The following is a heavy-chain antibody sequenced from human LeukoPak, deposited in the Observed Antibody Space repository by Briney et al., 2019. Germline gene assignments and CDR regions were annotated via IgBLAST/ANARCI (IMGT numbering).Heavy chain of an antibody. D-gene: IGHD3-10*01. V-gene: IGHV3-21*01. Sequence: GGSLRLSCAASGFTLSSYSMNWVRQAPGRGLEWVSSISSSSSYIYYADSVKGRFTISRDNAKNSLYLQMNSLRAEDTAVYYCARESLLWFGESPTPFDYWGQGTLVTVSS. J-gene: IGHJ4*02. CDR1: GFTLSSYS. CDR2: ISSSSSYI. CDR3: ARESLLWFGESPTPFDY.